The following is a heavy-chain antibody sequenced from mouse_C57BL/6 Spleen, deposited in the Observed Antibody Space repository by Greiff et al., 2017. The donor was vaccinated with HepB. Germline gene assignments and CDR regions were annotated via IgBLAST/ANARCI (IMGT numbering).Heavy chain of an antibody. Sequence: VQLQQSGAELVRPGASVKLSCKASGYTFTDYYINWVKQRPGQGLEWIARIYPGSGNTYYNEKFKGKATLTAEKSSSTAYMQLSSLTSEDSAVYFCAREVVADYYAMDYWGQGTSVTVSS. CDR2: IYPGSGNT. D-gene: IGHD1-1*01. J-gene: IGHJ4*01. V-gene: IGHV1-76*01. CDR3: AREVVADYYAMDY. CDR1: GYTFTDYY.